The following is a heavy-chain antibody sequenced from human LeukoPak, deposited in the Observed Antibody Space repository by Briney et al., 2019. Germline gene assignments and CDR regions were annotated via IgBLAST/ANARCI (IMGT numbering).Heavy chain of an antibody. Sequence: GGSLRLSCAASGFTFSSYATSWVRQAPGKGLEWVSAISGSGGSTYYADSVKGRFTISRDNSKNTLYLQMNSLRAEDTAVYYCAKVHYDFWSGYLNWGQGTLVTVSS. CDR1: GFTFSSYA. V-gene: IGHV3-23*01. D-gene: IGHD3-3*01. J-gene: IGHJ4*02. CDR2: ISGSGGST. CDR3: AKVHYDFWSGYLN.